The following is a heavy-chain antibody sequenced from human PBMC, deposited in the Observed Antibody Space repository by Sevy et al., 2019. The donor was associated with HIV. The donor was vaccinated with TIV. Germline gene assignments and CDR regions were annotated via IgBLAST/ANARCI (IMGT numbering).Heavy chain of an antibody. CDR2: IYYNGRT. CDR3: ARAAANYYYAMDV. Sequence: SETLSLTCTVFGDSISGYCWSWIRQSPGKGLQWVGYIYYNGRTNYDPSLKSRVTISTDTSKNQFSLKLSSVTAADTAIYYCARAAANYYYAMDVWGQGTTVTVSS. CDR1: GDSISGYC. V-gene: IGHV4-59*01. J-gene: IGHJ6*02.